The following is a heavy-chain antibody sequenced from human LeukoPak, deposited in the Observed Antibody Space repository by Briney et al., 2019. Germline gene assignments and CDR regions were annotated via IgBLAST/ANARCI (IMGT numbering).Heavy chain of an antibody. D-gene: IGHD2-8*01. V-gene: IGHV1-18*01. CDR1: GYTFSSYG. CDR2: ISAYNGNT. Sequence: ASVKVSCKASGYTFSSYGTSGVRQAPGQGLEWMGWISAYNGNTNYAQKLQGRVTMTTDTSTSTAYMELRSLRSDDTAVYYCARDLSDIVLMVYAPRGDYWGQGTLVTVSS. J-gene: IGHJ4*02. CDR3: ARDLSDIVLMVYAPRGDY.